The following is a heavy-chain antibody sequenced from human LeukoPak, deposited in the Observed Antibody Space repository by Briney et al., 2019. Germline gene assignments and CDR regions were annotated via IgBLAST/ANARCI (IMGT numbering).Heavy chain of an antibody. CDR3: ARGGSLAAAPHLYYFDY. Sequence: ASVKVSCKASGYTFTGYYMHWVRQAPGQGLEWMGRINPNSGGTNYAQKFQSRVTMTRDTSISTAYMELSRLRSDDTAVYYCARGGSLAAAPHLYYFDYWGQGSLVTVSS. CDR1: GYTFTGYY. J-gene: IGHJ4*02. D-gene: IGHD6-19*01. V-gene: IGHV1-2*06. CDR2: INPNSGGT.